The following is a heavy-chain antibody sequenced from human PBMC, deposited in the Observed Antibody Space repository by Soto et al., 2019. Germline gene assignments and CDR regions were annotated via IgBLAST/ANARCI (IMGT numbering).Heavy chain of an antibody. D-gene: IGHD2-15*01. Sequence: QVQLVESGGGVVQPGRSLRLSCAASGFTFSSYGMHWVRQAPVKGLEWVAVISYDGSNKYYADSVKGRFTISRDNYKNTLYLQMNSLRAEDTAVYYCAKETYSGPLDYWGQGTLVTVSS. CDR3: AKETYSGPLDY. CDR1: GFTFSSYG. J-gene: IGHJ4*02. V-gene: IGHV3-30*18. CDR2: ISYDGSNK.